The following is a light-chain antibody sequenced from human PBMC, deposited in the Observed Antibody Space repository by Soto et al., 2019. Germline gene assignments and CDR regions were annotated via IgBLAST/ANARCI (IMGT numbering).Light chain of an antibody. CDR3: QQYNNWPQT. CDR2: GAS. J-gene: IGKJ1*01. Sequence: EIVMTQSPATLSVSPGERATLSCRASQSVSSNLAWYQQKPGQAPRLLIYGASTRATGIPARFSGSGSGTVVTLTITRPQSEDFAVYYCQQYNNWPQTFGQGTKVEIK. CDR1: QSVSSN. V-gene: IGKV3-15*01.